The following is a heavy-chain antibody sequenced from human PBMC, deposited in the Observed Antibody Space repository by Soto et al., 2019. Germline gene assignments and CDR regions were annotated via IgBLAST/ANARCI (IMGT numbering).Heavy chain of an antibody. Sequence: VKVSCKASGYTSTSFDINWVRQATGQGLEWMGWLNPNSNNTAYAQKFQGRVIMTWDTSRSTTYLELGSLRSEDTAVYYCIIGGVFVLDAFDIWGPGTMVTVSS. J-gene: IGHJ3*02. CDR2: LNPNSNNT. V-gene: IGHV1-8*02. D-gene: IGHD3-16*02. CDR3: IIGGVFVLDAFDI. CDR1: GYTSTSFD.